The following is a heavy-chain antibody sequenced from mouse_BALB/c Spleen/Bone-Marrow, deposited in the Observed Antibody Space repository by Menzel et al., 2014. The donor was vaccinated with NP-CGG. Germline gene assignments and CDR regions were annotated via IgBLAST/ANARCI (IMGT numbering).Heavy chain of an antibody. V-gene: IGHV14-3*02. CDR3: AGYDYGVYFDY. J-gene: IGHJ2*01. CDR2: IDPANGNT. Sequence: EVKLVESGAELVKPGASVKLSCTASGFNIKDTYMHWVKQRPEQGLEWIGRIDPANGNTKYDPKFQGKATITADTSSNTAYLQLSSLTSEDTAVYYCAGYDYGVYFDYWGQGTTLTVSS. D-gene: IGHD2-4*01. CDR1: GFNIKDTY.